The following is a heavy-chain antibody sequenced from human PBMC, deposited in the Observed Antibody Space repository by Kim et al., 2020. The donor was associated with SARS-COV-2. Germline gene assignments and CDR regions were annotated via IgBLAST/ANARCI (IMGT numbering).Heavy chain of an antibody. J-gene: IGHJ4*01. V-gene: IGHV4-34*01. CDR3: VRLSDDNGSAY. CDR2: IHYSGAT. D-gene: IGHD4-17*01. CDR1: GGSLSGYF. Sequence: SETLSLTCAVSGGSLSGYFWTWVRQPPGKGLEWIGEIHYSGATNYSPSLKSRVTMSLDMSKNHFSLMLRSVTAADTAMYYCVRLSDDNGSAYWDQGALVTVSS.